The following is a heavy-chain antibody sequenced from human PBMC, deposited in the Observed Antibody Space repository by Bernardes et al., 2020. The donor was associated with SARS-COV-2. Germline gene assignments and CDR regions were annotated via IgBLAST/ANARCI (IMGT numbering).Heavy chain of an antibody. J-gene: IGHJ4*02. Sequence: GGSLRLSCAASGFTVSSNYMSWVRQAPGKGLEWVSVIYSGGSTYYADSVKGRFTISRDNSKNTLYLQMNSLRAEDTAVYYCARLYYYGSGSYYNMAYFDYWGQGTLVTVSS. V-gene: IGHV3-66*01. D-gene: IGHD3-10*01. CDR1: GFTVSSNY. CDR3: ARLYYYGSGSYYNMAYFDY. CDR2: IYSGGST.